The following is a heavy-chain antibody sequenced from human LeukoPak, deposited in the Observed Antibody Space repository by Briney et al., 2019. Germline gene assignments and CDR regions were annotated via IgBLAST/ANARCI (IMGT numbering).Heavy chain of an antibody. Sequence: GGSLRLSCAASGFTFSSYAMSWVRQAPGKGLEWVSAISGSGGNTYYTDSVKGRFTISRDNSKNTLYLQMNSLRAEDTAVYYCARDETIVVVAATLDYWGQGTLVTVSS. CDR3: ARDETIVVVAATLDY. CDR1: GFTFSSYA. J-gene: IGHJ4*02. CDR2: ISGSGGNT. V-gene: IGHV3-23*01. D-gene: IGHD2-15*01.